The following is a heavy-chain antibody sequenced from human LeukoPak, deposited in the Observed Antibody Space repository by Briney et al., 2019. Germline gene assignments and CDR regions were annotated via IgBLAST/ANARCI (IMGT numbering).Heavy chain of an antibody. D-gene: IGHD3-9*01. CDR3: ARDRLLLGDILTGCFDY. V-gene: IGHV3-23*01. CDR2: ISPSGVTT. Sequence: GGSLRLSCAASGFTFSSYEMNWDRQAPGKGLEWVSGISPSGVTTYYADSVQGRFTISRDNSKNTLYLQMNSLRAEDTAVYYCARDRLLLGDILTGCFDYWGQGTLVTVSS. CDR1: GFTFSSYE. J-gene: IGHJ4*02.